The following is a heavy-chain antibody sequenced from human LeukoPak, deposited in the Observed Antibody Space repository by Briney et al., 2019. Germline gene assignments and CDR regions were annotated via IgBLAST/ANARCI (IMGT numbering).Heavy chain of an antibody. CDR1: GFSFSNYW. V-gene: IGHV3-7*01. CDR3: VRVHWNDVAM. J-gene: IGHJ4*02. CDR2: IKQDGSQK. D-gene: IGHD1-1*01. Sequence: GGSLRLSCAASGFSFSNYWMNWVRQAPGKGLEWVATIKQDGSQKTYVDSVKGRFTISRDNAKRSLYLQMNSLRIDDTAVYYCVRVHWNDVAMGGQGTLVTVSS.